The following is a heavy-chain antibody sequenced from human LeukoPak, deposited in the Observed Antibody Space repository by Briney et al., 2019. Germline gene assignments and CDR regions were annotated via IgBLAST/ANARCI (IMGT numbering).Heavy chain of an antibody. V-gene: IGHV3-48*04. CDR3: ARDRDSSGYYYGY. CDR1: GFTFSIYS. Sequence: PGGSLRLSCAASGFTFSIYSMNWVRQAPGKGLEWVSYISSSSSIIYYADSVKGRFTISRDNAKNSVYLQMNSLRAEDTAVYYCARDRDSSGYYYGYWGQGTLVTVSS. CDR2: ISSSSSII. D-gene: IGHD3-22*01. J-gene: IGHJ4*02.